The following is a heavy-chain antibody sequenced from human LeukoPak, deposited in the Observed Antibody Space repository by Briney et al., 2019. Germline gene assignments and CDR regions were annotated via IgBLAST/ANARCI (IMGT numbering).Heavy chain of an antibody. CDR1: GFTFSSYA. Sequence: GRYLRLSCAASGFTFSSYAMHWVRQAPGKGLEWVAVISYDGSNKYYADSVKGRFTISRDNSKNTLYLQMNSLRAEDTAVYYCARGFYYDSSGYPDYWGQGTLVTVSS. CDR3: ARGFYYDSSGYPDY. J-gene: IGHJ4*02. CDR2: ISYDGSNK. V-gene: IGHV3-30*04. D-gene: IGHD3-22*01.